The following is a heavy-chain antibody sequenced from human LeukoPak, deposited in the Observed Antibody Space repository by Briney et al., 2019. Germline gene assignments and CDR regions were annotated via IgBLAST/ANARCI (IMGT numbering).Heavy chain of an antibody. V-gene: IGHV4-59*01. D-gene: IGHD4-17*01. Sequence: SETLSLTCTVSGGSISSYYWSWIRQPPGKGLEFIGYIYYTGSTNYNPSLKSRVTISVDTSKNQFSLILSSVTAADTAVYYCARDMGFGDPFDCWGQGTLVTVSS. CDR3: ARDMGFGDPFDC. J-gene: IGHJ4*02. CDR1: GGSISSYY. CDR2: IYYTGST.